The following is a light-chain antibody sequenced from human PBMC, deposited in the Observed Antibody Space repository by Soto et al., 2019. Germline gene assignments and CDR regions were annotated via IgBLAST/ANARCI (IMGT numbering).Light chain of an antibody. V-gene: IGKV3-15*01. CDR3: QQNNNWPPYT. J-gene: IGKJ2*01. CDR2: GAS. CDR1: QSVSSY. Sequence: EIVMTQSPATLSVSPGERATLSCRASQSVSSYLAWYQQKPGQAPRLLIYGASTRATGIPARFSGSGSGTEFTLTISSLQSEDFAVYYCQQNNNWPPYTFGQGTKLELK.